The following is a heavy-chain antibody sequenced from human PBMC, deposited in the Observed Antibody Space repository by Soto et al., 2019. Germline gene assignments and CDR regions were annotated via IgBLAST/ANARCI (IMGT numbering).Heavy chain of an antibody. CDR2: IYHSGST. V-gene: IGHV4-30-2*01. CDR1: GGSISSGGYS. Sequence: SETLSLTCAVSGGSISSGGYSWSWIRQPPGKGLEWIGYIYHSGSTYYNPSLKSRVTISVDRSKNQFSLKLSSVTAADTAVYYCARVGYSRVRYSGFGELVETNWFDPWGQGTLVTVSS. J-gene: IGHJ5*02. CDR3: ARVGYSRVRYSGFGELVETNWFDP. D-gene: IGHD3-10*01.